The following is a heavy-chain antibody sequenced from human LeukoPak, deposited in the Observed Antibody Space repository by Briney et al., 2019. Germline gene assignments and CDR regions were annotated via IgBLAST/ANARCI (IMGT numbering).Heavy chain of an antibody. Sequence: GGSLRLSCAASGFTFSSYAMSWVRQAPGKGLEWVSAISGSGGSTYYADSVKGRFTISRDNSKNTLYLQMNSLRAEHTAVYYCAKDISIVGAAFDYWGQGTLVTVSS. J-gene: IGHJ4*02. CDR2: ISGSGGST. V-gene: IGHV3-23*01. CDR3: AKDISIVGAAFDY. D-gene: IGHD1-26*01. CDR1: GFTFSSYA.